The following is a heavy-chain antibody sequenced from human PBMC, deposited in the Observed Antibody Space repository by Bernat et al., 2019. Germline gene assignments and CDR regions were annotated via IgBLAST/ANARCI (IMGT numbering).Heavy chain of an antibody. Sequence: DVQLVESGGGLVQPGRSLRLSCTPSGFIFGDYAMSWFRQAPGKGLEWVGFIRNKAYGGKTDYAASVKGRFTISSDDSKSIAYLQMNSLKTEDTAVYYCTRDEYGSGSVVFDYWGQGTLVTVSS. CDR1: GFIFGDYA. D-gene: IGHD3-10*01. CDR3: TRDEYGSGSVVFDY. J-gene: IGHJ4*02. V-gene: IGHV3-49*03. CDR2: IRNKAYGGKT.